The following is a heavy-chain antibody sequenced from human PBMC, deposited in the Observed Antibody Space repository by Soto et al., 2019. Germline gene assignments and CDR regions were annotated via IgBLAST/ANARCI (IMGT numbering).Heavy chain of an antibody. J-gene: IGHJ4*02. CDR3: ARGRIQLWSEELYDY. V-gene: IGHV3-11*01. CDR2: ISSDSTI. CDR1: GFTFIDYY. Sequence: PWGSLRLSCAASGFTFIDYYMNFCRHAPFKGLEWVSSISSDSTIYYGDSVKGRFTISRDNAKNSLYLQMNSLRAEDTAVYYCARGRIQLWSEELYDYWGQGTLVTVSS. D-gene: IGHD5-18*01.